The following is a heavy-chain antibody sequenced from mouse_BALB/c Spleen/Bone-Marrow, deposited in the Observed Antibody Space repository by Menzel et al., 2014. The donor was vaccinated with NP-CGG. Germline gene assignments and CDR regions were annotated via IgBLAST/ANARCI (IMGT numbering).Heavy chain of an antibody. D-gene: IGHD3-3*01. CDR2: IWSGGST. Sequence: QVQLQQSGPGLVQPSQSLSITCTVSGFSLTSYGVHWVRQSPGKGLEWLGVIWSGGSTDYNAALISRLSISKDNSKSQVFFKMNSLQANDTAIYYCARNWALLDFDYWGQGTTLTVSS. CDR3: ARNWALLDFDY. J-gene: IGHJ2*01. V-gene: IGHV2-2*02. CDR1: GFSLTSYG.